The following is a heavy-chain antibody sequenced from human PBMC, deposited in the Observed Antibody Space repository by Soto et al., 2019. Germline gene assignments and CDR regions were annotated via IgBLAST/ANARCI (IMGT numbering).Heavy chain of an antibody. CDR3: ARDRYDILTGYPRTYGMDV. Sequence: GGSLRLSCAASGLPFSSYDMNWVSTAPGKGLEGVAVISYDGSNKYYADSVKGRFTISRDNSKSTLYVQMNSLRAEDTAVYYCARDRYDILTGYPRTYGMDVWGQGTTVTVSS. D-gene: IGHD3-9*01. CDR2: ISYDGSNK. J-gene: IGHJ6*02. CDR1: GLPFSSYD. V-gene: IGHV3-30-3*01.